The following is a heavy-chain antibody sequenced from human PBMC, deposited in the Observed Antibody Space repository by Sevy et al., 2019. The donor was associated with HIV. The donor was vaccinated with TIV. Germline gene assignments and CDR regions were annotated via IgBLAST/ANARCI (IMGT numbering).Heavy chain of an antibody. D-gene: IGHD6-19*01. CDR3: AKAQSKYIAVNV. V-gene: IGHV3-43*01. CDR1: GFTLDDYT. J-gene: IGHJ6*04. CDR2: ISRDDGST. Sequence: GGSLRLSCAASGFTLDDYTMHRVRQVPGKGLEWVSLISRDDGSTYYADSVKGRFTISRDNSKNSLYLQMNSLRIEDTALYYCAKAQSKYIAVNVWGKGTTVTVSS.